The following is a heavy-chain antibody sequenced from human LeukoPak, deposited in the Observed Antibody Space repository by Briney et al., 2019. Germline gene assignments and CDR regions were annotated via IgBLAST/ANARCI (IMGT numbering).Heavy chain of an antibody. CDR1: GFTFSDYN. D-gene: IGHD5-18*01. CDR2: ISRSGSTK. V-gene: IGHV3-11*01. CDR3: ARRIQSAMATGY. J-gene: IGHJ4*02. Sequence: GGSLRHSCAASGFTFSDYNMRWIRQAPGKGLEWVSSISRSGSTKYYADSVKGRFTISRDNAKNSLFLQMNSLRAEDTAVYYCARRIQSAMATGYWGQGTLVTVSS.